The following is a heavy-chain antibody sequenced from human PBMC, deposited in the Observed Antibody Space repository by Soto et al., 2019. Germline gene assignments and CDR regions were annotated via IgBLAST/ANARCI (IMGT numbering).Heavy chain of an antibody. V-gene: IGHV1-46*01. D-gene: IGHD3-22*01. CDR2: INPSGGSA. CDR3: ARDSDSSGYRVWFDP. Sequence: ASVKVSCKASGYTFTSYYMHWVRQAPGQGLEWMGIINPSGGSASYAQKFQGRVTMTRDTSTSTVYMELSSLRSEDTAVYYCARDSDSSGYRVWFDPWGQGTLVTVSS. J-gene: IGHJ5*02. CDR1: GYTFTSYY.